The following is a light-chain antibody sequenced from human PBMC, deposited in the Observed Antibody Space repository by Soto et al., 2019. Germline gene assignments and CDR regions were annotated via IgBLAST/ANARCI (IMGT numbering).Light chain of an antibody. CDR2: GTS. CDR1: QRTANSY. Sequence: IVLTQSPDTLSLSPGERATLSFRTSQRTANSYFAWSQQKPGQAPRLLIYGTSTLQSGVPSRFSGSGSGTKFTLTIASLQPDDFATYYCQQYETFSGTFGPGTKVDIK. CDR3: QQYETFSGT. V-gene: IGKV3-20*01. J-gene: IGKJ1*01.